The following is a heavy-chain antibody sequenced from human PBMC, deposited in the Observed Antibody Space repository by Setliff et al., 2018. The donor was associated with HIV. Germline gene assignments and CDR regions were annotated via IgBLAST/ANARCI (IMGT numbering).Heavy chain of an antibody. J-gene: IGHJ5*02. D-gene: IGHD6-19*01. V-gene: IGHV4-34*01. CDR1: GGPFSGYY. Sequence: SETLSLTCAVYGGPFSGYYWSWIRQPPGKGLEWIGEINHGQITFFNPSLKSRGTISVDPSKNQFSLRLTSVTAADTAVYYCARPHSGRGGGAYFDPWGQGILVTVSS. CDR3: ARPHSGRGGGAYFDP. CDR2: INHGQIT.